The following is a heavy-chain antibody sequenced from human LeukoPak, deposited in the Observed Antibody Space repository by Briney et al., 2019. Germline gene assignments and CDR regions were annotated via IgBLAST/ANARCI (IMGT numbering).Heavy chain of an antibody. Sequence: SETLSLTCTVSGGSISTYYWSWVRQPPGEGLEWIGYIYYTGSTNYNPSLKSRVTISLDTSKNRFSLKLSSVTAADTAVYYCARVSPYSSGWYYFDYWGQGTLVTVSS. J-gene: IGHJ4*02. CDR3: ARVSPYSSGWYYFDY. CDR2: IYYTGST. CDR1: GGSISTYY. V-gene: IGHV4-59*01. D-gene: IGHD6-19*01.